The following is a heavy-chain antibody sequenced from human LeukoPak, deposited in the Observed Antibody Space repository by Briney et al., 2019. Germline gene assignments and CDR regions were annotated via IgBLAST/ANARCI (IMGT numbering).Heavy chain of an antibody. CDR2: KRDSGGTT. CDR3: AKARSGSSSSCYNY. Sequence: GGSLRFSCAASGFTFRNFSMNWVGQAPGKGLEWGSGKRDSGGTTDYAGSVKGRFAISRENSNNTLYLQMNSLSAEDTAVYYCAKARSGSSSSCYNYWGQGTLVTVSS. J-gene: IGHJ4*02. CDR1: GFTFRNFS. D-gene: IGHD2-2*02. V-gene: IGHV3-23*01.